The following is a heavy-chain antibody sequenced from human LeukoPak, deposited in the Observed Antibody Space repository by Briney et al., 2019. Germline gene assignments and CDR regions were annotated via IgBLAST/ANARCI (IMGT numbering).Heavy chain of an antibody. CDR2: IKGDGSST. Sequence: GGSLRLSCAASGFTFSTYWMHWVPQAPGKGLVWVARIKGDGSSTIYADSVKGRFTISRDNSKNTLYLQTSSLRAEDTAVYYCARASTTVPNLLDHWGRGTLVTVSS. J-gene: IGHJ4*02. D-gene: IGHD4-17*01. CDR1: GFTFSTYW. CDR3: ARASTTVPNLLDH. V-gene: IGHV3-74*01.